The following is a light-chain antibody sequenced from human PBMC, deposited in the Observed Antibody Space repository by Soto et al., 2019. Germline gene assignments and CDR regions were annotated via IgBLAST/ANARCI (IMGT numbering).Light chain of an antibody. CDR2: KAS. CDR3: QPYNSYSRT. CDR1: QSISSW. Sequence: DIQMTQSPSTLSASVGDIVTITCRASQSISSWLAWYQQKPGKAPKLLLYKASSLESGVPSRCSGSGSGTEFTLNISILQPADFATYYCQPYNSYSRTFGQGTKLDIK. V-gene: IGKV1-5*03. J-gene: IGKJ2*01.